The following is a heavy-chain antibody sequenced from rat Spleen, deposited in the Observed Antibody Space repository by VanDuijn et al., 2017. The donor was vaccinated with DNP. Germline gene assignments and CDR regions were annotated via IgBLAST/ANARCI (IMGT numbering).Heavy chain of an antibody. CDR2: ITNTGGST. D-gene: IGHD1-4*01. V-gene: IGHV5-31*01. Sequence: EVQLVKSGGGLVQPGRSLKLSCVASGFTFNNYWMTWIRQAPGKGLEWVASITNTGGSTYYPDSVKGRFTISRDNAKSTLYLQMNSLRSEDTATYYCTRVELPGSPMDAWGQGASVTVSS. CDR1: GFTFNNYW. J-gene: IGHJ4*01. CDR3: TRVELPGSPMDA.